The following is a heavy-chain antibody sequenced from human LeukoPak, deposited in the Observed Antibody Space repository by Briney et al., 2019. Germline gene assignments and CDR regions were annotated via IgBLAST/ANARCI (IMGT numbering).Heavy chain of an antibody. V-gene: IGHV4-59*01. D-gene: IGHD3-16*01. J-gene: IGHJ3*02. CDR2: IYYSGST. CDR1: GGSLSSYY. Sequence: SETLSLTCTVSGGSLSSYYWSWIRQPPGKGLEWIGYIYYSGSTNYNPSLKSRVTISVDTSKNQFSLKLSSVTAADTAVYYCARYDYVLGRYRRTVGQHDAFDIWGQGTMVTVSS. CDR3: ARYDYVLGRYRRTVGQHDAFDI.